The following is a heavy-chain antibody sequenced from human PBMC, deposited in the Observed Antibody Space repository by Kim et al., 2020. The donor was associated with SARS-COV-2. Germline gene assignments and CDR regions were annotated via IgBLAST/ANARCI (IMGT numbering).Heavy chain of an antibody. CDR2: INHSGAT. V-gene: IGHV4-34*01. Sequence: SETLSLTCAVYVGSLSGYHWTWVRQPPGKGLEWIGEINHSGATNYNPSLGSRVAISIDTSKNQFSLKLNSVTAADTSVYFCARGWAGVVPSPILGIGPHYDYYAMDVWGRGTTVTVSS. D-gene: IGHD7-27*01. CDR3: ARGWAGVVPSPILGIGPHYDYYAMDV. CDR1: VGSLSGYH. J-gene: IGHJ6*02.